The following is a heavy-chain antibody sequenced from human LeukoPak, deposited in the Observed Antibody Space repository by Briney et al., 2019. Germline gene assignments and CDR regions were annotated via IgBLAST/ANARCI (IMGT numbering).Heavy chain of an antibody. D-gene: IGHD3-22*01. CDR3: AKVYYYDSSGPFDY. J-gene: IGHJ4*02. Sequence: GGSLRLSCAASGFTFSNYAMSWVRQAPGKGLEWVSAISVSGGSTYYADSVKGRFTISRDNSKNTLYLQMNSLRAEDTAVYYCAKVYYYDSSGPFDYWGQGTLVTVSS. CDR2: ISVSGGST. V-gene: IGHV3-23*01. CDR1: GFTFSNYA.